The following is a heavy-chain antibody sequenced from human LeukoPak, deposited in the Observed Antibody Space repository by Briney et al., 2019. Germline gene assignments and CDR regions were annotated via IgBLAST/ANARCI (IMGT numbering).Heavy chain of an antibody. CDR3: ARGGMFYGDYFSLGY. D-gene: IGHD4-17*01. CDR2: IYYSGST. Sequence: PSETLSLTCTVSGGSISSYYWSWIRQPPGKRLEWIGYIYYSGSTNYNPSLKSRVTISVDTSKNQFSLKLSSVTAADTAVYYCARGGMFYGDYFSLGYWGQGTLVTVSS. J-gene: IGHJ4*02. CDR1: GGSISSYY. V-gene: IGHV4-59*01.